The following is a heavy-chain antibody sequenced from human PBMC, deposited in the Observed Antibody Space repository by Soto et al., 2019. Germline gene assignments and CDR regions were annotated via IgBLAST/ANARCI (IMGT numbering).Heavy chain of an antibody. Sequence: SETLSLTCAVYGGSFSGYYWSWIRQPPGKGLEWIGEINHSGSTNYNPSLKSRVTISVDTSKNQFSLKLSSVTAADTAVYYCATGTIDFWAAADEEYYYYGMDVWGQGTTVTVSS. D-gene: IGHD6-13*01. CDR2: INHSGST. J-gene: IGHJ6*02. V-gene: IGHV4-34*01. CDR3: ATGTIDFWAAADEEYYYYGMDV. CDR1: GGSFSGYY.